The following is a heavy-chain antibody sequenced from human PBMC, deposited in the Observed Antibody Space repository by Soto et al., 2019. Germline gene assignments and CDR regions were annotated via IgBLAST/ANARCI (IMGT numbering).Heavy chain of an antibody. CDR2: IIPIFGPP. CDR1: GGTFSSYA. Sequence: QVQLVQSGAEVKKPGSSVKVSCKASGGTFSSYAISWVRQAPGQGLKWMGEIIPIFGPPNNAQKFQGRITITPDESTSTAYMELSSLRAEDTAVYYCARDMGPSSGYYPYWFDPWGQGTLVTVSS. CDR3: ARDMGPSSGYYPYWFDP. V-gene: IGHV1-69*05. J-gene: IGHJ5*02. D-gene: IGHD3-22*01.